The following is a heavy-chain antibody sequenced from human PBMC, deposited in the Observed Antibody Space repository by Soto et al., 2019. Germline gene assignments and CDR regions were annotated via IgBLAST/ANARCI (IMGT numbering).Heavy chain of an antibody. D-gene: IGHD5-12*01. Sequence: EVQLLESGGDLVQPGGSLRLSCAASGFTFSSYGMTWVRQAPGKGLEWVSAISGSGGSTYYADSVKGRFTISRDNSKNTLYLQLLSLRAEDTAVYYCAKTSGFSDYWGQGTLVTVSS. CDR2: ISGSGGST. J-gene: IGHJ4*02. CDR3: AKTSGFSDY. V-gene: IGHV3-23*01. CDR1: GFTFSSYG.